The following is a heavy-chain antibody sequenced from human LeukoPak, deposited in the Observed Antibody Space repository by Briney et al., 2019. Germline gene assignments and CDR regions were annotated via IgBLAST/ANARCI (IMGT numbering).Heavy chain of an antibody. D-gene: IGHD3-10*01. CDR1: GGTFSSYA. Sequence: GSSVKVSCKASGGTFSSYAISWVRQAPGQGLEWMGRIIPILGIANYAQKFQGRATITADKSTSTAYMELSSLRSEDTAVYYCARVALLWFGEPRYYFDYWGQGTLVTVSS. CDR2: IIPILGIA. CDR3: ARVALLWFGEPRYYFDY. V-gene: IGHV1-69*04. J-gene: IGHJ4*02.